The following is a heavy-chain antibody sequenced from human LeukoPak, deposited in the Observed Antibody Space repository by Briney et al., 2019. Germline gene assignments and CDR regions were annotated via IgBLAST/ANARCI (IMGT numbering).Heavy chain of an antibody. Sequence: KAGGSLRLSCAASGFTFSSYTMNWVRQAPGKGLEWVSSINTGSLYIYSADSVKGRFTTSRDNAQNSLYLQMNSLRAEDTAVYYCARGHYYDNSGYFSVTPRHDAFDIWGQGTMVTVSS. J-gene: IGHJ3*02. D-gene: IGHD3-22*01. CDR2: INTGSLYI. V-gene: IGHV3-21*01. CDR3: ARGHYYDNSGYFSVTPRHDAFDI. CDR1: GFTFSSYT.